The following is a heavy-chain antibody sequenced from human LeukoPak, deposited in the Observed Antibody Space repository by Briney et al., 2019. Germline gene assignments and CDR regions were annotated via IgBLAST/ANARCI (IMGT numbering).Heavy chain of an antibody. CDR2: IIASGDSA. J-gene: IGHJ4*02. CDR3: ATHILFWSGLFDS. V-gene: IGHV3-23*01. D-gene: IGHD3-3*01. Sequence: PGGSLRLSCEASGFSFSTVPMSWVRQVPGKGLECVSYIIASGDSAYYADSVRGRFTISRDNSKNTLYLQMDDLRAEDSAVYYCATHILFWSGLFDSWGQGALVSASS. CDR1: GFSFSTVP.